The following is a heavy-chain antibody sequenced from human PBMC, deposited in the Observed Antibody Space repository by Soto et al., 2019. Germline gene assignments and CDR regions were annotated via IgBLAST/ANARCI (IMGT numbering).Heavy chain of an antibody. Sequence: SETLSLTCTVSGGSISSGDYYWSWIRQPPGKGLEWIGYIYYSGSTYYNPSLKSRVTISVDTSKNQFSLKLSSVTAADTAVYYCARVIDYCGGDCHLFDYWGQGTLVTVSS. J-gene: IGHJ4*02. CDR2: IYYSGST. CDR1: GGSISSGDYY. CDR3: ARVIDYCGGDCHLFDY. V-gene: IGHV4-30-4*01. D-gene: IGHD2-21*02.